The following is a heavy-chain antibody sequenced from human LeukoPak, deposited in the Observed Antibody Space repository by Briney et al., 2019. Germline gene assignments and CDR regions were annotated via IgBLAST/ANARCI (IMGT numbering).Heavy chain of an antibody. Sequence: PSETLSLTCTVSGGSINSYYWSWIRQPPGKGLECIGYIYYSGSTNYNPSLKSRVTISIDTSKNQFSLKLTSVTAADTAVYYCARDRAAAATHAFDIWGQGTMVTVSS. CDR2: IYYSGST. J-gene: IGHJ3*02. V-gene: IGHV4-59*01. CDR1: GGSINSYY. D-gene: IGHD6-13*01. CDR3: ARDRAAAATHAFDI.